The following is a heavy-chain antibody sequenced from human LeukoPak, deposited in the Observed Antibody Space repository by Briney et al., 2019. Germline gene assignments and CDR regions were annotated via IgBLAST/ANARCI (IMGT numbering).Heavy chain of an antibody. CDR1: GFNFDDYA. D-gene: IGHD3-22*01. J-gene: IGHJ4*02. Sequence: SGGSLRLSCAASGFNFDDYAMNWVRQAPGKGLEWVSSIRGGVGSTYYADSVKGRFTISRDNSKNTLSLQMNSLRAEDTAVYYCAKGYYYDSSGYFDYWGQGTLVTVSS. V-gene: IGHV3-23*01. CDR2: IRGGVGST. CDR3: AKGYYYDSSGYFDY.